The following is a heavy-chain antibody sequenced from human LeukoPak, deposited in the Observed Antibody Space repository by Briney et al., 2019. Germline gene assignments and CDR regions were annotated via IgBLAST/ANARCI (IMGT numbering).Heavy chain of an antibody. CDR1: GFTFSSYA. Sequence: GGSLRLSCAASGFTFSSYAMHWVRQAPGKGLEWVAVISYDGSNKYYSDSVKGRFTISRDNSKNALYLQMNSLRAEDTAVYYCASGLLWLGELLYRPPYWGQGTLVTVSS. CDR3: ASGLLWLGELLYRPPY. V-gene: IGHV3-30*04. CDR2: ISYDGSNK. J-gene: IGHJ4*02. D-gene: IGHD3-10*01.